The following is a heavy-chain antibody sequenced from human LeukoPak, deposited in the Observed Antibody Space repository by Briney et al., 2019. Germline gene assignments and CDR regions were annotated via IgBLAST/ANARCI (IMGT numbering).Heavy chain of an antibody. Sequence: PGGSLRLSCVASGFTFSNYAMSWVRQAPGKGLEWVSGVTGSGGSTYYADSEKARFTISRDNSKNTLYLQMNSLRAEDTAVYYCAKDRAGILWFGEPYDAFDIWGQGTMVTVSS. CDR2: VTGSGGST. CDR1: GFTFSNYA. D-gene: IGHD3-10*01. CDR3: AKDRAGILWFGEPYDAFDI. V-gene: IGHV3-23*01. J-gene: IGHJ3*02.